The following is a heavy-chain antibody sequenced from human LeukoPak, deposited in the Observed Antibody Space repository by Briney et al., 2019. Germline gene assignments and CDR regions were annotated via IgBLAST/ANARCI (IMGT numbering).Heavy chain of an antibody. J-gene: IGHJ5*02. CDR3: ARLEVRGVIGP. CDR1: GFSVSSNY. CDR2: IYRGDST. V-gene: IGHV3-53*01. Sequence: GGSLRLSCAGSGFSVSSNYMSWVRQAPGKGLEWLSVIYRGDSTYYADSVKGRFTISRDNSKNTLYLRMNSLGAEDTAVYYCARLEVRGVIGPWGQGTLVTVSS. D-gene: IGHD3-10*01.